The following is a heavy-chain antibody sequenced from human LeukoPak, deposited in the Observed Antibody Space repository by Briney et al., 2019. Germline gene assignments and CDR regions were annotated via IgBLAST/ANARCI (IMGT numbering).Heavy chain of an antibody. CDR3: ARGGGYCGGDCRYYYYYYMDV. D-gene: IGHD2-21*01. Sequence: SETLSLTCAVYGGSFSGYYWSWIRQPPGKGLEWIGEINHSGSTNYNPSLKSRVTISVDTSKNQFSLKLSSVTAADTAVYYCARGGGYCGGDCRYYYYYYMDVWGKGTTVTVSS. CDR2: INHSGST. CDR1: GGSFSGYY. V-gene: IGHV4-34*01. J-gene: IGHJ6*03.